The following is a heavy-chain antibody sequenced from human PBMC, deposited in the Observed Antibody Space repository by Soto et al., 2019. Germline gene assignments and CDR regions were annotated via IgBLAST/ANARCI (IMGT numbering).Heavy chain of an antibody. CDR3: ARLGAKWNYDQLDAFDI. J-gene: IGHJ3*02. CDR1: GYTFTSYD. CDR2: MNPNSGNT. V-gene: IGHV1-8*01. D-gene: IGHD1-7*01. Sequence: ASVKVSCKASGYTFTSYDINWVRQATGQGLEWMGWMNPNSGNTGYAQKFQGRVTMTRNTSISTAYMELSSLRSEDTAVYYCARLGAKWNYDQLDAFDIWGQGTMVTVSS.